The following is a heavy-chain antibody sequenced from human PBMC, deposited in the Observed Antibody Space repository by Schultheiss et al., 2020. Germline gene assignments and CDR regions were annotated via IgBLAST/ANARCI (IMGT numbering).Heavy chain of an antibody. V-gene: IGHV3-48*04. D-gene: IGHD6-13*01. CDR1: GFTFSNYG. CDR3: ATDLSQQRVPRYFDL. Sequence: GGSLTLSCEASGFTFSNYGMHWVRQAPGKGLEWVSYISSSGSTIYYADSVKGRFTISRDNAKNSLYLQMNSLRAEDTAVYYCATDLSQQRVPRYFDLWGRGTLVTVSS. J-gene: IGHJ2*01. CDR2: ISSSGSTI.